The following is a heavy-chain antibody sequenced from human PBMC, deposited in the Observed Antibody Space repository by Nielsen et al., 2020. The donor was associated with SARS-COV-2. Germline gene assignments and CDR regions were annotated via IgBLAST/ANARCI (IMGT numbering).Heavy chain of an antibody. CDR1: GGSVSSGSYY. CDR3: ARDLLDV. Sequence: SETLSLTCTVSGGSVSSGSYYWSWIRQPPGKGLEWIGYIYYSGSTNYNPSLKSRVTISVDTSKNQFSLKLSSVTAADTAVYYCARDLLDVWGQGTTVTVSS. J-gene: IGHJ6*02. CDR2: IYYSGST. V-gene: IGHV4-61*01.